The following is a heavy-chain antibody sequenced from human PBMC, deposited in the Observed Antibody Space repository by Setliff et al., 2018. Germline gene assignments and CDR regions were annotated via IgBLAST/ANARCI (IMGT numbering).Heavy chain of an antibody. CDR2: INPSGGLT. V-gene: IGHV1-46*03. D-gene: IGHD3-3*01. J-gene: IGHJ3*02. Sequence: GASVKVSCKASGYTLSKYYMHWVRQAPGQGLEWMGIINPSGGLTKYAQKFQGRVTMTSDTSTNTVYLEVSSLRPEDTAVYFCARDRFYNSWSGTSITAPHDAFDIWGQGTMVTVSS. CDR3: ARDRFYNSWSGTSITAPHDAFDI. CDR1: GYTLSKYY.